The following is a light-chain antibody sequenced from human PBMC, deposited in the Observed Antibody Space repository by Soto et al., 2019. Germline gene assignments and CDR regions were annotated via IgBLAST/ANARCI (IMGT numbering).Light chain of an antibody. CDR3: AAWDDSLNGLV. V-gene: IGLV1-44*01. J-gene: IGLJ1*01. CDR2: GST. Sequence: QAVVTQPPSASGTAGQRVTISCSGSYSNIGSNTVNWYQHLPGTAPKLVIHGSTQRPSGVPDRFSGSKSGTSASLAISGLQSEDEADYFCAAWDDSLNGLVFGTGTKLTVL. CDR1: YSNIGSNT.